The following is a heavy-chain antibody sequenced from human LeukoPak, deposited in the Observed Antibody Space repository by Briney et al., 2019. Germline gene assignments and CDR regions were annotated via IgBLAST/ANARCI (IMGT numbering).Heavy chain of an antibody. CDR3: AKEDIVIVPATILGVDY. J-gene: IGHJ4*02. CDR1: GFTFSSYA. D-gene: IGHD2-2*01. V-gene: IGHV3-23*01. Sequence: GGSLRLSCAASGFTFSSYAMSWVRQAPGKGLGWVSAISGSGGSTYYADSVKGRVTISRDNSKNTVYLQMKSLRAEDTAVYYCAKEDIVIVPATILGVDYWGQGTLVTVSS. CDR2: ISGSGGST.